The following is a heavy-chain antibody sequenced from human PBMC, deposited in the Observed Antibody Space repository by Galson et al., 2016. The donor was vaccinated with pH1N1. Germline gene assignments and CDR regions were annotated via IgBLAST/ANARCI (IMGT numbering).Heavy chain of an antibody. CDR1: RGSLNTYY. Sequence: SETLSLTCTVSRGSLNTYYWSWIRQPAGKGLEWIGRIYSSGSTNYNPSLKSRVTMSVDTSKNQFSLKLNPVTAADTAVYYCGRENIVLGEGWTYGTDVWGQGTRVTVSS. D-gene: IGHD2/OR15-2a*01. CDR3: GRENIVLGEGWTYGTDV. V-gene: IGHV4-4*07. J-gene: IGHJ6*02. CDR2: IYSSGST.